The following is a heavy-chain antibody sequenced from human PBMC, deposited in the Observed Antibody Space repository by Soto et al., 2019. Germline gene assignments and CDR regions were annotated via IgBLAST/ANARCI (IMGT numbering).Heavy chain of an antibody. J-gene: IGHJ5*02. CDR3: AREEPPDIAWFDP. CDR1: VGTFSIYT. CDR2: SA. D-gene: IGHD2-15*01. V-gene: IGHV1-69*01. Sequence: QVQLVQSGAEVKKPGSSVKVSCKASVGTFSIYTISWVRHAPGQGLEWMGGSAHSAQKFQGRLTVTADESTSTVYLELSSLTSEDTAVYYCAREEPPDIAWFDPWGQGTLVSVSS.